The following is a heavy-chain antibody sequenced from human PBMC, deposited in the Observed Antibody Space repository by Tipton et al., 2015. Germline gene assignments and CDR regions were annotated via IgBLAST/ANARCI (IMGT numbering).Heavy chain of an antibody. CDR3: ARDLEHGMDV. D-gene: IGHD5-24*01. Sequence: LRLSCTVSGDSISRYYWNWIRQPPGKGLEWIGYMFYTGITNYNPSLKSRVTMSVATSKNQFSLKLSSVTAADTAVYYCARDLEHGMDVWGQGTTVTVSS. J-gene: IGHJ6*02. CDR2: MFYTGIT. V-gene: IGHV4-59*01. CDR1: GDSISRYY.